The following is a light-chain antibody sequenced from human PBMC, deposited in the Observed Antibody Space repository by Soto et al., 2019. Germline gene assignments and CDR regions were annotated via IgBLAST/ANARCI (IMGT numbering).Light chain of an antibody. CDR3: ILYAAGSTYV. Sequence: SVLTQPASVSGSPGQSITISCTGTSSDLAIYNYVSWYQQQPGKAPKLMIYQVTNRPSGVSNRFSGSRSGNTASLTISGLQAEDEADYYCILYAAGSTYVFSIGLKVTLL. J-gene: IGLJ1*01. V-gene: IGLV2-14*01. CDR1: SSDLAIYNY. CDR2: QVT.